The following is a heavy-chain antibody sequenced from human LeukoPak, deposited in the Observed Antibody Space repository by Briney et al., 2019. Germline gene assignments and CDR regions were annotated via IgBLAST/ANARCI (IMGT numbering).Heavy chain of an antibody. Sequence: SVKVSCKASGGTFSSYAISWVRQAPGQGLEWMGGIITIFGTANYAQKFQGRVTITAEESTSTAYMELSSLRSEDTAVYYCARPATVTRALDYWGQGTLVTVSS. CDR2: IITIFGTA. J-gene: IGHJ4*02. D-gene: IGHD4-17*01. CDR3: ARPATVTRALDY. CDR1: GGTFSSYA. V-gene: IGHV1-69*13.